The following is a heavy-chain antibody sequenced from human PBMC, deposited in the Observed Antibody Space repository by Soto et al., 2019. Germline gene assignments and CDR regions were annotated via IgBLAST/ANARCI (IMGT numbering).Heavy chain of an antibody. Sequence: GGSLRLSCAASGFTFSSYGMHWVRQAPGKGLEWVAVIWYDGSNKYYADSVKGRFTISRDNSKNTLYLQMNSLRAEDTAVYYCARDLDTAMVTYAPDYWGQGTLVTVSS. CDR2: IWYDGSNK. J-gene: IGHJ4*02. V-gene: IGHV3-33*01. D-gene: IGHD5-18*01. CDR1: GFTFSSYG. CDR3: ARDLDTAMVTYAPDY.